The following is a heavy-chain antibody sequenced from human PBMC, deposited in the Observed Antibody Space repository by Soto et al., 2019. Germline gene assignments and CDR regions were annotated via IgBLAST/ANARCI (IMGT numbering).Heavy chain of an antibody. J-gene: IGHJ4*02. CDR1: GFTFSSYP. CDR2: ISGSGGST. Sequence: GGSLRLSCAASGFTFSSYPMRWVRQAPGKGLEWVSGISGSGGSTYYGDSVKGRFTISRDISKNTLYLQMNSLRAEDTAVYYCAKGARMDGSPYYCDYWGQGTLVTVSS. D-gene: IGHD3-10*01. V-gene: IGHV3-23*01. CDR3: AKGARMDGSPYYCDY.